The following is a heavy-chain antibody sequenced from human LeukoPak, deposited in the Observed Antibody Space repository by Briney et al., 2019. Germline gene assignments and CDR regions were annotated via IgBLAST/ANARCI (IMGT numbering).Heavy chain of an antibody. Sequence: ASVKVSCKASGYTFTGYYMHWVRQAPGQGLEWMGWINPNSGGTNYAQKFQGRVTMTRDTSISTAYMELSRLRSDDTAVYYCARDSVYYDSSGVVTYWGRGTLVTVSS. J-gene: IGHJ4*02. V-gene: IGHV1-2*02. CDR2: INPNSGGT. CDR1: GYTFTGYY. CDR3: ARDSVYYDSSGVVTY. D-gene: IGHD3-22*01.